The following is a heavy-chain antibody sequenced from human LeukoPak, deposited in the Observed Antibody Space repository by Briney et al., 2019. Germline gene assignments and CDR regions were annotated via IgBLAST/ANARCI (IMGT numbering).Heavy chain of an antibody. Sequence: SVKVSCKASGGTFSSYAISWVRQAPGQGLEWMGGIIPIFGTANYAQKFQGRVTTTADESTSTAYMELSSLRSEDTAVYYCARGDYYGSGSPFDYWGQGTLVTVSS. J-gene: IGHJ4*02. D-gene: IGHD3-10*01. V-gene: IGHV1-69*13. CDR3: ARGDYYGSGSPFDY. CDR1: GGTFSSYA. CDR2: IIPIFGTA.